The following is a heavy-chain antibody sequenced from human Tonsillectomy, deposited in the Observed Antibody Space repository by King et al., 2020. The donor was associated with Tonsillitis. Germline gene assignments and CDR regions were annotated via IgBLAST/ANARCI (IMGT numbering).Heavy chain of an antibody. CDR3: ARGGRDSGSPGRVDY. CDR2: IYYSGSN. CDR1: GGSISSFY. Sequence: VQLQESGPGLVKPSETLSLTCTVSGGSISSFYWNWIRQPPWKELEGVGYIYYSGSNNYNPSLKIRVTNTVDTSQYQFSLQLTPVTAADTALYYCARGGRDSGSPGRVDYWGQGTLVTVSS. V-gene: IGHV4-59*01. J-gene: IGHJ4*02. D-gene: IGHD1-26*01.